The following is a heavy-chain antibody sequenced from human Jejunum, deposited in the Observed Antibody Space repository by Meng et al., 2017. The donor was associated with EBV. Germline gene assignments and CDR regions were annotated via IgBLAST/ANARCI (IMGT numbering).Heavy chain of an antibody. Sequence: EVQLVGSGGGLVPPGGSLTLPCAASGFTFSSYDMHWVRQATRKGLEWVTGIGTAGDTYYLGSVKGRFTISRENAKNSLYLQMNSLGVGDTAVYYCARGSGTTRHYWGQGTLVTVSS. V-gene: IGHV3-13*01. CDR2: IGTAGDT. CDR3: ARGSGTTRHY. CDR1: GFTFSSYD. D-gene: IGHD1-1*01. J-gene: IGHJ4*02.